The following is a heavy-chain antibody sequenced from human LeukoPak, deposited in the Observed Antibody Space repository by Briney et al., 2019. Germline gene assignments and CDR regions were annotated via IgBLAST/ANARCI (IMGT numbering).Heavy chain of an antibody. J-gene: IGHJ4*02. D-gene: IGHD1-7*01. CDR3: AKVSDWNYYFDY. V-gene: IGHV3-23*01. CDR1: GFTFSSYA. Sequence: GGSLRLSCAASGFTFSSYAMSWVRQAPGKGLEWVSAISGSGGSTYYADSVKGRFTISRDNSKNTPYLQMNSLRAEDTAVYYCAKVSDWNYYFDYWGQGTLVTVSS. CDR2: ISGSGGST.